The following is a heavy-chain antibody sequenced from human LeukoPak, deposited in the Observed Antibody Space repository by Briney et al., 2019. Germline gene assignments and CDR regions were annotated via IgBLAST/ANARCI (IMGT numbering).Heavy chain of an antibody. V-gene: IGHV3-33*01. Sequence: GGSLRLSCAASGFTFSDHGMHWVRQAPGKGLEWVAIIWYNGSKKYYAESVKGRFTISRDNSKNTLYLQMSSRRAEDTAVYYCARDPYGSGDGYFDYWGQGTLVTVSS. CDR3: ARDPYGSGDGYFDY. CDR1: GFTFSDHG. D-gene: IGHD3-10*01. J-gene: IGHJ4*02. CDR2: IWYNGSKK.